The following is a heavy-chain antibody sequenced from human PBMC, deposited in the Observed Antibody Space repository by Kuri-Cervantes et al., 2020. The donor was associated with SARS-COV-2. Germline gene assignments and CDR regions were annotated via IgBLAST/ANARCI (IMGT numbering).Heavy chain of an antibody. CDR2: ISSNSSYI. CDR3: SRSLQVVAL. D-gene: IGHD2-15*01. V-gene: IGHV3-21*01. Sequence: GGSLRLSCAASGVTFRSYSMNWVRQAPGNGPEWVPSISSNSSYIYYSDSVKGRFTISRDNAKNSLYLQMNSLRAEDTAVYYCSRSLQVVALWGQGTLVTVSS. J-gene: IGHJ4*02. CDR1: GVTFRSYS.